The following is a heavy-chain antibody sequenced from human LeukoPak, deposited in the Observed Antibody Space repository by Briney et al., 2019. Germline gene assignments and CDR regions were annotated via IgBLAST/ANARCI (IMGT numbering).Heavy chain of an antibody. J-gene: IGHJ6*02. CDR3: ARVLLATDYYYGMDV. CDR2: IYYSGST. CDR1: GGSISSYY. V-gene: IGHV4-59*01. D-gene: IGHD2-21*02. Sequence: SETLSLTCTVSGGSISSYYWSWIRQPPGKGLEWIGYIYYSGSTNYNPSLKSRVTISVDTSKNQFSLKLSSVTAADTAVYYCARVLLATDYYYGMDVWGQGTTVTVSS.